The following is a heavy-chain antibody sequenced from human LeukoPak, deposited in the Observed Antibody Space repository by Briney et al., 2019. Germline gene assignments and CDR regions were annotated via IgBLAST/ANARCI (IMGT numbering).Heavy chain of an antibody. D-gene: IGHD7-27*01. CDR3: ARELGRPYWYFGL. CDR2: VYTGGAT. J-gene: IGHJ2*01. CDR1: GFTVSSHY. Sequence: GGSLRLSCAASGFTVSSHYMSWIRQAPGKGPEWVAVVYTGGATVYADSVKGRFIISRDNYMNTLFLQMNNLRFEDTAIYYCARELGRPYWYFGLWGRGTLVPVSS. V-gene: IGHV3-66*01.